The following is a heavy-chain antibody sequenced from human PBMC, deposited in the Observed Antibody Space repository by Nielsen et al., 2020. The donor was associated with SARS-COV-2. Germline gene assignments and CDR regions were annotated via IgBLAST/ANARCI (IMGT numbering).Heavy chain of an antibody. J-gene: IGHJ6*02. Sequence: GASLRLSCAASGFTFSSYAMSWVRQAPGKGLEWVSAISGSGGSTYYADSVKGRFTISRDNSKNTLYLQMNSLRAEDTAVYYCAKAAYGDNAPAYYYYGMDVWGQGTTVTVSS. CDR1: GFTFSSYA. CDR2: ISGSGGST. CDR3: AKAAYGDNAPAYYYYGMDV. D-gene: IGHD4-17*01. V-gene: IGHV3-23*01.